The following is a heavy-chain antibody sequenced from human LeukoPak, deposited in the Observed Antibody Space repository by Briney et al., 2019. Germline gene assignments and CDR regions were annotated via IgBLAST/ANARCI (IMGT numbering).Heavy chain of an antibody. V-gene: IGHV4-30-2*01. CDR2: IYHSGST. J-gene: IGHJ3*02. D-gene: IGHD6-13*01. Sequence: SETLSLTCTVSGGSISSGGYYWSWIRQPPGKGLEWIGYIYHSGSTYYNPSFKSRVTISVDRSKNQFSLKLSSVTAADTAVYYCARDDRIAAAGTGAAFDIWGQGTMVTVSS. CDR1: GGSISSGGYY. CDR3: ARDDRIAAAGTGAAFDI.